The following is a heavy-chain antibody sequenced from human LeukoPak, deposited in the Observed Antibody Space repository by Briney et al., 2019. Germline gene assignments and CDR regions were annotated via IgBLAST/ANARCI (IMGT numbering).Heavy chain of an antibody. CDR2: IYYSGST. CDR1: GGSISSYY. CDR3: ARHELSSSFDFDY. D-gene: IGHD1-26*01. V-gene: IGHV4-59*08. J-gene: IGHJ4*02. Sequence: SETLSLTCTVSGGSISSYYWSWIRQPPGKGLEWIGYIYYSGSTNYSPSLKSRVTISVDTSKNQFSLKLSSVTAADTAVYYCARHELSSSFDFDYWGQGTLVTVSS.